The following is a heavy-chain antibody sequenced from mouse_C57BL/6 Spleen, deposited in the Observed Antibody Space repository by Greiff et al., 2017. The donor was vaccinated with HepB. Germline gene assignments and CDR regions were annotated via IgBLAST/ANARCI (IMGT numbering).Heavy chain of an antibody. J-gene: IGHJ1*03. D-gene: IGHD2-1*01. CDR3: AREVGYYGYWYFDV. Sequence: QVQLQQSGPELVKPGASVKISCKASGYAFSSSWMNWVKQRPGKGLEWIGRIYPGDGDTNYNGKFKGKATLTADKSSSTAYMQLSSLTSEDSAVYFCAREVGYYGYWYFDVWGTGTTVTVSS. V-gene: IGHV1-82*01. CDR2: IYPGDGDT. CDR1: GYAFSSSW.